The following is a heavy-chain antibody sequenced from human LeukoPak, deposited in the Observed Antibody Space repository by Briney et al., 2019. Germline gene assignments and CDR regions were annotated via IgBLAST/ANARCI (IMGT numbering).Heavy chain of an antibody. J-gene: IGHJ6*03. CDR1: GFTVSSNY. V-gene: IGHV3-66*01. D-gene: IGHD5-12*01. CDR2: IYSGGS. CDR3: AKGGGYEAQYYYYYLDV. Sequence: QTGGSLRLSCAASGFTVSSNYMSWVRQAPGKGLEWVSVIYSGGSSYADSVKGRFTISRDNSKNTLYLQMKSLRAEDTAVYYCAKGGGYEAQYYYYYLDVWGKGTTVTISS.